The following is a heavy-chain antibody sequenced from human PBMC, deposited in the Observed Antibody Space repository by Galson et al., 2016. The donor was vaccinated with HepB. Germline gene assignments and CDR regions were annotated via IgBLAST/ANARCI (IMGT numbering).Heavy chain of an antibody. D-gene: IGHD2-15*01. CDR1: GVSISTGSYY. Sequence: TLSLTCSVSGVSISTGSYYWSWIRQPAGQGLEWIGRIHTGGSTNYNPSLKNRVTISVDASKNQFSLNLTSVTAADTAAYYCASQGGVVEAAAKPYYFYYKDVWSKGTTLTVSS. CDR3: ASQGGVVEAAAKPYYFYYKDV. J-gene: IGHJ6*03. V-gene: IGHV4-61*02. CDR2: IHTGGST.